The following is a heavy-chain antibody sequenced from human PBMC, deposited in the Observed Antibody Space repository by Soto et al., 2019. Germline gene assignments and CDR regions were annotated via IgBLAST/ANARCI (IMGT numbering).Heavy chain of an antibody. J-gene: IGHJ5*02. CDR1: GFTFSSYA. Sequence: GGSLRLSCAASGFTFSSYAMSWVRQAPGKGLEWVSAISGSGGSTYYADSVKGRFTISRDNSKNTLYLQMNSLRAEDTAVYYCARVGYSCNWRRLFNCFHPWCQGPLVSGFS. CDR2: ISGSGGST. D-gene: IGHD6-13*01. CDR3: ARVGYSCNWRRLFNCFHP. V-gene: IGHV3-23*01.